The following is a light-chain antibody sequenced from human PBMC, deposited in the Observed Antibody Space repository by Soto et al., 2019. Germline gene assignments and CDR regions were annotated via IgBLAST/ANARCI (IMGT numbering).Light chain of an antibody. CDR3: SSYTSSSPYV. CDR1: SSDVGGYNY. Sequence: SVLPQPASVSGSPGQSITISCTGTSSDVGGYNYVSWYQQHPGKAPKLMIYDVSNRPSGVSNRFSGPKSGNTASLTISGLQAEDEADYYCSSYTSSSPYVFGTGTKVTVL. J-gene: IGLJ1*01. CDR2: DVS. V-gene: IGLV2-14*01.